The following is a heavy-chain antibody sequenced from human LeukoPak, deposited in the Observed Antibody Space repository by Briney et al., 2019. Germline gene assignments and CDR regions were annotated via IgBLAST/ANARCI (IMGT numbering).Heavy chain of an antibody. Sequence: GESLKISCKGSGYSFTTFWIAWVRQMPGKGLEWMGIVYPGDSDTRYSPSFQGQVTISADKSISTAYLQWSSLKASDTAMYYCARGSIAAAGTTKGFDPWGQGTLVTVSS. J-gene: IGHJ5*02. CDR1: GYSFTTFW. CDR3: ARGSIAAAGTTKGFDP. CDR2: VYPGDSDT. V-gene: IGHV5-51*01. D-gene: IGHD6-13*01.